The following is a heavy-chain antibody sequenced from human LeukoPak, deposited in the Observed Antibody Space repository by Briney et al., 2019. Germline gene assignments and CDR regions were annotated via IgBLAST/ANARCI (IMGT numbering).Heavy chain of an antibody. V-gene: IGHV1-2*02. CDR2: ISPSSGGT. J-gene: IGHJ5*02. D-gene: IGHD1-26*01. CDR3: TRHVGAEVWFDP. Sequence: ASVKVSCKASGYTFTDYYMHWVRLAPGQGLEWMGWISPSSGGTNCAQKFQGRVTMTRDTSISTAYMELSRLTFDDTAVYYCTRHVGAEVWFDPWGQGTLVTVSS. CDR1: GYTFTDYY.